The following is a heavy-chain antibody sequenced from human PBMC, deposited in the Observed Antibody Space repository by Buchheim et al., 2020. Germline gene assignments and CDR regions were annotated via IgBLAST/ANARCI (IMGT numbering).Heavy chain of an antibody. CDR2: ISSSSSYI. Sequence: EVQLVESGGGLVKPGGSLRLSCAASGFTFSSYSMNWVRQAPGKGLEWVSSISSSSSYIYYAASVKGRFTISRDNAKNSLYLQMNSLRAEDTAVYYCARPPGYYYDSSGNGYWGQGTL. CDR3: ARPPGYYYDSSGNGY. D-gene: IGHD3-22*01. CDR1: GFTFSSYS. V-gene: IGHV3-21*01. J-gene: IGHJ4*02.